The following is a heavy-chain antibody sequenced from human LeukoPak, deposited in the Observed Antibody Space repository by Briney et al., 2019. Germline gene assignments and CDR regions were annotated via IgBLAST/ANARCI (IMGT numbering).Heavy chain of an antibody. J-gene: IGHJ4*02. V-gene: IGHV3-9*01. CDR2: ISWNSGSI. Sequence: GGSLRLSCAASGFTFDDYAMHWVRQAPGKGLEWVSGISWNSGSIGYADSVKGRFTISRDNAKNTLYLEMNGLRAEDTAVYYCARDFLHGGVWGQGTLVTVSS. D-gene: IGHD3-10*01. CDR1: GFTFDDYA. CDR3: ARDFLHGGV.